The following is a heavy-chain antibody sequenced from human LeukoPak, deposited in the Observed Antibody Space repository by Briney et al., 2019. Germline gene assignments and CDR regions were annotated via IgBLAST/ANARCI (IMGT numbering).Heavy chain of an antibody. D-gene: IGHD2-2*01. V-gene: IGHV3-74*01. J-gene: IGHJ6*03. CDR2: INDDGSDT. Sequence: GGSLRLSCAASGFTFKLYWMHWVRQVPGKRPVWVSRINDDGSDTIYADSVRGRFTISRDNAKNSLYLQMNSLRAEDTAVYYCARENHCSSTSCHPRKGVYYMDVWGKGTTVTVSS. CDR3: ARENHCSSTSCHPRKGVYYMDV. CDR1: GFTFKLYW.